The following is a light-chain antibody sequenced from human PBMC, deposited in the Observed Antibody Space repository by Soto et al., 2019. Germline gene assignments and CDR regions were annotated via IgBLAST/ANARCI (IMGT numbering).Light chain of an antibody. CDR1: QSISTN. V-gene: IGKV3-15*01. CDR3: QQYNNWPPWT. CDR2: GAS. J-gene: IGKJ1*01. Sequence: DIVWTKYTGPLSLSPGEIATLSCSASQSISTNLAWYQQKPGQAPRLLIYGASTRATGLPARFIGSGSGTEFTLTISSLQSDDLAVYYCQQYNNWPPWTVGQGTKVDI.